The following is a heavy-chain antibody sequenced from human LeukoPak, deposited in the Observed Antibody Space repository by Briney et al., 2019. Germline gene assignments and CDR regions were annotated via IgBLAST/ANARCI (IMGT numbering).Heavy chain of an antibody. V-gene: IGHV3-7*01. CDR3: AREVSSGALRYYMDV. D-gene: IGHD6-19*01. CDR2: IKQDGSEK. CDR1: GFTFSSYW. Sequence: PGGSLRLSCAASGFTFSSYWMSWVRQAPGKGLEWVANIKQDGSEKFYVDSVKGRFTISRDNAKNSLYLEMNSLRGEDTAVYYCAREVSSGALRYYMDVWGKGTTVTVS. J-gene: IGHJ6*03.